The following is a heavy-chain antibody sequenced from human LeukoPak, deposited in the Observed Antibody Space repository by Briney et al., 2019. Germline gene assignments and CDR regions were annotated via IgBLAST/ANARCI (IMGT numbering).Heavy chain of an antibody. CDR1: GFTFSSYG. V-gene: IGHV3-33*01. Sequence: GGSLRLSCAASGFTFSSYGMHWVRQAPGKGLEWVAVIWYDGSNKYYADSVKGRFTISRDNSKNTLYLQMNSLRAEDTAVYYCARDMGSSGLNAFDIWGQGTMVTVSS. D-gene: IGHD3-22*01. CDR2: IWYDGSNK. CDR3: ARDMGSSGLNAFDI. J-gene: IGHJ3*02.